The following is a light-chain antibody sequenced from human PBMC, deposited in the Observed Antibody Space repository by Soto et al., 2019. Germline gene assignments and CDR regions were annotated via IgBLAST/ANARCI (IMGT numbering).Light chain of an antibody. CDR3: QQYDASSWT. CDR1: QSISSTY. J-gene: IGKJ1*01. Sequence: EIVLTQSPGTLSLSPGERATLSCRASQSISSTYLAWYRQKPGQAPRLLIYAASSRATGIPDRFSGSGSGTDFTLTISRLEPEDFAVYYCQQYDASSWTFGQGTRVEIK. V-gene: IGKV3-20*01. CDR2: AAS.